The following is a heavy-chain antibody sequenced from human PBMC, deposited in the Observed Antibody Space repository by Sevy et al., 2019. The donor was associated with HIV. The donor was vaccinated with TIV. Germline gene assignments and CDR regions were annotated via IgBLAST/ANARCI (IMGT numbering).Heavy chain of an antibody. D-gene: IGHD3-16*02. Sequence: AAVKVSCTASGYTFTDYYIQWVRQAPGQGFEWMGQINPNPHSGATNYAQKFQGRVTMTRDTSINTAYMELSGLTSDDTAVYSCASLVPPGWQIDPPLYHYYYGMDVWGQGTLVTVSS. CDR2: INPNPHSGAT. J-gene: IGHJ6*02. V-gene: IGHV1-2*06. CDR1: GYTFTDYY. CDR3: ASLVPPGWQIDPPLYHYYYGMDV.